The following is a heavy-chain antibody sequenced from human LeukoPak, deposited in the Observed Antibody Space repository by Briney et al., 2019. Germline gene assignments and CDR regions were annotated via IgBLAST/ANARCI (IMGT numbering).Heavy chain of an antibody. CDR3: ATAYDSSWSPYFFDH. V-gene: IGHV3-7*03. CDR2: INQEGSQK. CDR1: GFTFNNYW. D-gene: IGHD6-13*01. J-gene: IGHJ4*02. Sequence: PGGSLRLSCAASGFTFNNYWMTWVRQAPGKGLEWVANINQEGSQKYYVDSLKGRFAISRDNAKNSLYLQMNSLRAEDTAVYYCATAYDSSWSPYFFDHWAQGTLVTVSS.